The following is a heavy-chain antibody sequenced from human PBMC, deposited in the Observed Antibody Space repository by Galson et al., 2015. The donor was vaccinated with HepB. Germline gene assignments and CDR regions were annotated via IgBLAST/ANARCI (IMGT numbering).Heavy chain of an antibody. Sequence: SLRLSCAASGFTFKNYWMSWVRQAPGKGLERVANIKEDGGEKHYVDSVKGRFSISRDNANKSLFLQMNSLRAEDTAVYYCARIYDFWIGSNDRYWYFDLWGRGTLVTVSS. CDR3: ARIYDFWIGSNDRYWYFDL. CDR1: GFTFKNYW. CDR2: IKEDGGEK. V-gene: IGHV3-7*03. J-gene: IGHJ2*01. D-gene: IGHD3-3*01.